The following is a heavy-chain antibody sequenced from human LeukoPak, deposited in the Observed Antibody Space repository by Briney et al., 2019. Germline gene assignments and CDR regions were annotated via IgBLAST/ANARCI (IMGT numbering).Heavy chain of an antibody. D-gene: IGHD3-22*01. J-gene: IGHJ4*02. V-gene: IGHV1-18*01. CDR2: ISAYNGNT. CDR1: GFTFTSYG. CDR3: ARDDGYYYDSSGYYYFDY. Sequence: GGSLRLSCAASGFTFTSYGISWVRQAPGQGLEWMGWISAYNGNTNYAQKLQGRVTMTTDTSTSTAYMELRSLRSDDTAVYYCARDDGYYYDSSGYYYFDYWGQGTLVTVSS.